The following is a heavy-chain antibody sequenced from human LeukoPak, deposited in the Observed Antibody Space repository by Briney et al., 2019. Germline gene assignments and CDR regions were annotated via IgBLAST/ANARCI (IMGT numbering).Heavy chain of an antibody. D-gene: IGHD3-22*01. CDR1: GFTFSSYA. Sequence: GGSLRLSCAASGFTFSSYAMSWVRQAPGKGLEWVSAISGSGSTIYYADSVKGRFTISRDNAKNSLYLQMNSLRAEDTAVYYCASFQGHYYDSSGTFDYWGQGTLVTVSS. V-gene: IGHV3-23*01. J-gene: IGHJ4*02. CDR3: ASFQGHYYDSSGTFDY. CDR2: ISGSGSTI.